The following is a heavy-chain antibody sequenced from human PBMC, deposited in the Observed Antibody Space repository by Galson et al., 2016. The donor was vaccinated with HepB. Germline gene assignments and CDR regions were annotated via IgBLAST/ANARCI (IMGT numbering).Heavy chain of an antibody. D-gene: IGHD2-21*02. V-gene: IGHV3-30*18. CDR1: GFTFSSYG. CDR2: ILYDGSNK. Sequence: SLRLSCAASGFTFSSYGMHWVRQAPGKGLEWVAVILYDGSNKYYADSVKGRFTISRDNSKNTLYLQMNTLRVGDTALYYCAKEGGNGDCCFDYWGQGTLVTVSS. J-gene: IGHJ4*02. CDR3: AKEGGNGDCCFDY.